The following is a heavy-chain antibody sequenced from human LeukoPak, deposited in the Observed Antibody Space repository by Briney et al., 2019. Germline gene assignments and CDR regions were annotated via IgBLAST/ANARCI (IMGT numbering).Heavy chain of an antibody. CDR1: GFTFSSYG. CDR3: AKEYYSGSGTYLYYFDY. D-gene: IGHD3-10*01. CDR2: IWYDGSNK. V-gene: IGHV3-33*06. Sequence: PGGSLRLSCAASGFTFSSYGMHWVRQAPGKGLEWVAVIWYDGSNKYYADSVKGRFTISRDNSKNTLYLQMNSLRAEDTAVYSCAKEYYSGSGTYLYYFDYWGQGTLVTVSS. J-gene: IGHJ4*02.